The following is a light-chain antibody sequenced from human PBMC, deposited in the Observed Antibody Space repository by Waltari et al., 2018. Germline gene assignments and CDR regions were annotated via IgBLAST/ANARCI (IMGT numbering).Light chain of an antibody. V-gene: IGLV6-57*03. CDR1: SGSIASNY. Sequence: NFMLTQPHSVSESPGKTVTISCTRSSGSIASNYVQWYQQRPGSAPTTVIYEDNQRPAWFPDRFSGSIDSSANSASLTISGLKTEDEADYYCQSYDSSNHAVFGGGTQLTVL. CDR2: EDN. J-gene: IGLJ7*01. CDR3: QSYDSSNHAV.